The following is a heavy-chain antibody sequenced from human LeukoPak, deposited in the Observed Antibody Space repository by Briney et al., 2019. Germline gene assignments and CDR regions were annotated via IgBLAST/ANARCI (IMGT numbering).Heavy chain of an antibody. D-gene: IGHD2-15*01. V-gene: IGHV3-74*01. CDR2: INSDGSST. CDR1: GFTFSSYW. J-gene: IGHJ4*02. Sequence: GGSLRLSCAASGFTFSSYWMHWVRQAPGKGLVWVSRINSDGSSTSYADSVKGRFTISRDNAKNTLYLQMNSLRAEDTAVYYCARGPRYCSGGSCYCFHWGQGTLVTVSS. CDR3: ARGPRYCSGGSCYCFH.